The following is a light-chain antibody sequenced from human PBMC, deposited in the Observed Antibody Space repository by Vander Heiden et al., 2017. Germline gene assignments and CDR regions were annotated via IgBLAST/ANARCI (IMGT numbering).Light chain of an antibody. J-gene: IGKJ2*01. CDR3: QRSDGTPLT. CDR1: QSIGIY. Sequence: DIQMTQSPSSLSASVGDRVTITCRASQSIGIYLNWYQQKPGKAPQLLIYAASSLQSGLPTRFSGSGSGTDFTLTISSLRPGDFVSYYCQRSDGTPLTFGQGTKLEIK. V-gene: IGKV1-39*01. CDR2: AAS.